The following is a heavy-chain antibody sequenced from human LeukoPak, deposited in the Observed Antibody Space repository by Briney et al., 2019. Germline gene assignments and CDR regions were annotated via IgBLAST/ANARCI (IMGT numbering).Heavy chain of an antibody. CDR3: ARDQVLRYFDWLLSRDYYYYYMDV. V-gene: IGHV4-4*07. D-gene: IGHD3-9*01. Sequence: PSETLSLTCTVSGGSISRHYWSWIRQPAGKGLEWIGRIYTSGSTNYNPSLKSRVTMSVDTSKNQFSLKLSSVTAADTAVYYCARDQVLRYFDWLLSRDYYYYYMDVWGKGTTVTISS. CDR1: GGSISRHY. CDR2: IYTSGST. J-gene: IGHJ6*03.